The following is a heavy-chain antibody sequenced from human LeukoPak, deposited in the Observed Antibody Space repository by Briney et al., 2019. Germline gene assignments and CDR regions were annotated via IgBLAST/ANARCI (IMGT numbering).Heavy chain of an antibody. Sequence: GASVKVSCKASGGTFSSYAISWVRQAPGQGLEWMGGIIPIFGTANYAQKFQGRDTITADESTSTAYMELSSLRSEDTAVYYCARDGVFDSKSCSGGSCQLGYWGQGTLVTVSS. D-gene: IGHD2-15*01. CDR1: GGTFSSYA. V-gene: IGHV1-69*01. CDR2: IIPIFGTA. CDR3: ARDGVFDSKSCSGGSCQLGY. J-gene: IGHJ4*02.